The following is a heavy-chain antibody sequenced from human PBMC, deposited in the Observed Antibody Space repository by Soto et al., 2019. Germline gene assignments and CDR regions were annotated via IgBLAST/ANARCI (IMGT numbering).Heavy chain of an antibody. D-gene: IGHD6-19*01. CDR2: FDPEDGET. J-gene: IGHJ6*02. Sequence: ASVKVSCKVSGYTLTELSMHWVRQAPGKGLEWMGGFDPEDGETIYAQKFQGRVTMTEDTSTDTAYMELSSLRSEDTAVYYCATDTGYSSGWYGNYYYYGMDVWGQGTTVTVS. V-gene: IGHV1-24*01. CDR3: ATDTGYSSGWYGNYYYYGMDV. CDR1: GYTLTELS.